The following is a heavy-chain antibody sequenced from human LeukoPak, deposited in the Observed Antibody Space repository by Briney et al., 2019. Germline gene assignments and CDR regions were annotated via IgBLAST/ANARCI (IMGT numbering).Heavy chain of an antibody. CDR3: AIYQQQPRPGSDY. CDR1: GFSFSNYF. V-gene: IGHV3-23*01. D-gene: IGHD6-13*01. CDR2: ISDTGDET. Sequence: GGSLRLSCAASGFSFSNYFMTWARQPPGKGLEWVSAISDTGDETHYADSVKGRLTISRDNSKNTLSLQLNSLRADDTAVYYCAIYQQQPRPGSDYWGQGTLVTASS. J-gene: IGHJ4*02.